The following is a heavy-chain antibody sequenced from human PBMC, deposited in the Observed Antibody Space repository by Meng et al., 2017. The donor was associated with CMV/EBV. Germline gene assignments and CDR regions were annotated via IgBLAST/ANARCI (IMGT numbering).Heavy chain of an antibody. V-gene: IGHV3-13*01. J-gene: IGHJ6*02. CDR2: IGTAGDT. CDR1: GFTFSSYD. D-gene: IGHD5-12*01. Sequence: GESLKISCAASGFTFSSYDMHWVRQATGKGLEWVSAIGTAGDTYYPGSVKGRFTISRENAKNSLYLQMNSLRAGDTAVYYCARDRQWLRFLWSYGMDVWGQGTTVTVSS. CDR3: ARDRQWLRFLWSYGMDV.